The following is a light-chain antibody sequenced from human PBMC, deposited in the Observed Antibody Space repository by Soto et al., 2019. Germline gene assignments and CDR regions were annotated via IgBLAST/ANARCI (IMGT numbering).Light chain of an antibody. J-gene: IGKJ3*01. CDR3: QKYNSVPFT. CDR2: AAS. CDR1: QGMSTY. V-gene: IGKV1-27*01. Sequence: DIQMTQSPSSLYASVGDRVTITFRASQGMSTYLAGYQQKPGTVPKLLIYAASNLHTELQYRLSGSGSGTDFTLTISCLQPEYVATYYWQKYNSVPFTFGPGTKVDI.